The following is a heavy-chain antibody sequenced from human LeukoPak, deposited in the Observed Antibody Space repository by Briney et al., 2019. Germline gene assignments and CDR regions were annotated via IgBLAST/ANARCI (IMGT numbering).Heavy chain of an antibody. Sequence: SQTLSLTCAISGDSVSSNSATWIWLRQSPSRGLEWLGRTYYSSKWYNDYGLSVRSRITVNPDTSTNPFSLQLNSVTPEDTAVYYCARAPHGSGCDYWSQGTLVTVSS. CDR3: ARAPHGSGCDY. D-gene: IGHD6-19*01. CDR1: GDSVSSNSAT. J-gene: IGHJ4*02. V-gene: IGHV6-1*01. CDR2: TYYSSKWYN.